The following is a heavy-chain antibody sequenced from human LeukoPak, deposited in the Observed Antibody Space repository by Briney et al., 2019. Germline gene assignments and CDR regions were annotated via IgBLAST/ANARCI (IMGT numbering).Heavy chain of an antibody. V-gene: IGHV4-39*01. D-gene: IGHD5-12*01. J-gene: IGHJ4*02. CDR2: IYYSGST. CDR3: ARHNDPPGGYDLGVDY. Sequence: SETLSLTCTVSGGSISSSSYYWGWIRQPPGKGLEWIGSIYYSGSTYYNPSLKSRVTISVDTSKNQFSLKLSSVTAADTAVYYCARHNDPPGGYDLGVDYWGQGTLVTVSS. CDR1: GGSISSSSYY.